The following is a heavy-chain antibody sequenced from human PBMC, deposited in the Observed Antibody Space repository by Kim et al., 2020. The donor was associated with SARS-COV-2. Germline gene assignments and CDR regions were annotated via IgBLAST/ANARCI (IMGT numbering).Heavy chain of an antibody. CDR2: IGPSGDT. CDR1: GLIFSKYG. J-gene: IGHJ3*01. CDR3: AKDANWPNDAYDL. V-gene: IGHV3-23*01. D-gene: IGHD1-1*01. Sequence: GGSLRLSCAASGLIFSKYGMDWVRQAPGKGLEWVSAIGPSGDTYYTDSVKGRFTISRDNSENTLYLQMNSLRGEDTAIYYCAKDANWPNDAYDLWGQGTMVTVSP.